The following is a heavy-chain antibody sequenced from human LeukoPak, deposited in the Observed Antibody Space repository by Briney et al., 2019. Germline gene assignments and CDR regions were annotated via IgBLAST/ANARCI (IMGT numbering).Heavy chain of an antibody. CDR1: GYTFTSYY. CDR2: INPSGGST. CDR3: ARTNWNDERQFDY. J-gene: IGHJ4*02. Sequence: ASVKVSCKASGYTFTSYYMHWVRQAPGQGLEWMGIINPSGGSTSYAQRFQGRVTMTRDMSTSTVYMELSSLRSEDTAVYYCARTNWNDERQFDYWGQGTLVTVSS. D-gene: IGHD1-1*01. V-gene: IGHV1-46*01.